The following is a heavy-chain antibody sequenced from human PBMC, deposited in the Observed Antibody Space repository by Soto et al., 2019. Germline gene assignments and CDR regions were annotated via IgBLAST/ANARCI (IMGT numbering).Heavy chain of an antibody. CDR1: GGSFSGYY. Sequence: SETLSLTCAVYGGSFSGYYWNWIRQSPGKGLEWIGEIHHTGSTNYNPSLKSRVTISVDTSRNQFSLNLSAVTAADTAVYYCARGQAARFYWGQGTLVTVSS. CDR2: IHHTGST. CDR3: ARGQAARFY. V-gene: IGHV4-34*01. J-gene: IGHJ4*02. D-gene: IGHD6-6*01.